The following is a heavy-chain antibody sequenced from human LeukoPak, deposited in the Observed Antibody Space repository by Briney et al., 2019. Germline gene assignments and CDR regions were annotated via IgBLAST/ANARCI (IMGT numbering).Heavy chain of an antibody. CDR1: GYTFTGYY. J-gene: IGHJ4*02. CDR3: ARVPTGLNDELSDWVY. Sequence: ASVKVSCKASGYTFTGYYMHWVRQAPGQGIGGMGWINLNSGGTNYSQTFQGRVTMTRDTSISTAYMELSRLRSDDTAVYCCARVPTGLNDELSDWVYWGQGTLVTVSS. V-gene: IGHV1-2*02. D-gene: IGHD1-1*01. CDR2: INLNSGGT.